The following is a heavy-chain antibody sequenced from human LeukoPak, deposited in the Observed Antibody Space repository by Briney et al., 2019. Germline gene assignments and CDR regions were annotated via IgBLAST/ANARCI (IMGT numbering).Heavy chain of an antibody. CDR1: GGSISSYY. D-gene: IGHD1-26*01. J-gene: IGHJ4*02. Sequence: SETLSLTCTVSGGSISSYYWNWIRQSPGKGLEWVGYIYYSGTTNYNPSLKSRVTMSVDTSKNQFSLKLTSVTAADTAVYYCARGTQVRRSGIDYWGQGTLVTVSS. CDR2: IYYSGTT. V-gene: IGHV4-59*01. CDR3: ARGTQVRRSGIDY.